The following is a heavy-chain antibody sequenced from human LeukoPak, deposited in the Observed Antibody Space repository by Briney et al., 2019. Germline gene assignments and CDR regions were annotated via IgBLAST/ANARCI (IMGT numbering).Heavy chain of an antibody. Sequence: ASVKVSCKASGYTFTSYGISWVRQAPGQGLEWMGWISAYNGNTNYAQTLQGRVTMTTDTSTSTAYMELRSLRSDDTAVYYCARVAKRSGMDYYDSSGPADYWGQGTLVTVSS. CDR1: GYTFTSYG. CDR2: ISAYNGNT. D-gene: IGHD3-22*01. V-gene: IGHV1-18*01. CDR3: ARVAKRSGMDYYDSSGPADY. J-gene: IGHJ4*02.